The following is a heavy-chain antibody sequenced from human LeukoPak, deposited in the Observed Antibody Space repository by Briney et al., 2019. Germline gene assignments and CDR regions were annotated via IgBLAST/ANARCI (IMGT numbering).Heavy chain of an antibody. CDR2: IIPIFGTA. CDR1: GGTFSSYA. V-gene: IGHV1-69*06. Sequence: GASVKVSCKASGGTFSSYAISWVRQAPGQGLEWMGGIIPIFGTANYAQKFQGRVTITADKSTSTAYMELSSLRSEDTAVYYCARDRNRGRYYDSSGYPDAFDIWGQGTMVTVSS. CDR3: ARDRNRGRYYDSSGYPDAFDI. J-gene: IGHJ3*02. D-gene: IGHD3-22*01.